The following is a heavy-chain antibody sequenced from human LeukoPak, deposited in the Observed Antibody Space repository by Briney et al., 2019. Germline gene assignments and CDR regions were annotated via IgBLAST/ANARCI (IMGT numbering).Heavy chain of an antibody. D-gene: IGHD2-21*02. CDR2: ISSSSSYI. CDR1: GFTFRSYS. Sequence: GGSLRLSCAASGFTFRSYSMNWVRQAPGKGLEWVSSISSSSSYIYYADSVKGRFTISRDNAKNSLYLQMNSLRAEDTAVYYCARRGTYCGGDCSSLYYFDYWGQGTLVTVSS. V-gene: IGHV3-21*01. CDR3: ARRGTYCGGDCSSLYYFDY. J-gene: IGHJ4*02.